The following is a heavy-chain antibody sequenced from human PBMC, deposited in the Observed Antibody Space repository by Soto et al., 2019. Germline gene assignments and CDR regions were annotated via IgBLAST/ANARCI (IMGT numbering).Heavy chain of an antibody. CDR3: ASTPYEPPSY. Sequence: VQLVESGGGVVQPGRSLRLPCAASGVSYSNYGMNWVRQATGKGLEWVAVIAYEGSNKYYADSGKGRFSIYRDNSKNTLYLQINCLRAEDTAVYFCASTPYEPPSYWGQGPLVTVSS. D-gene: IGHD3-3*01. J-gene: IGHJ4*02. CDR1: GVSYSNYG. CDR2: IAYEGSNK. V-gene: IGHV3-30*03.